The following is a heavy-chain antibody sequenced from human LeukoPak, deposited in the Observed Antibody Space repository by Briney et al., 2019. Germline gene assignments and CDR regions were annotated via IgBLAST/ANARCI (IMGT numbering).Heavy chain of an antibody. V-gene: IGHV3-11*01. CDR1: GFTLSDCY. CDR2: ISNTGSTT. CDR3: ARAVKYFYDSSGPYLDY. J-gene: IGHJ4*02. Sequence: PGGSLRLSCAASGFTLSDCYMSWIRQAPGKGLECVSYISNTGSTTHYADSVKGRFTVSRDNAKNSLYLQMNSLRAEDTAVYYCARAVKYFYDSSGPYLDYWGQGTLIAVSS. D-gene: IGHD3-22*01.